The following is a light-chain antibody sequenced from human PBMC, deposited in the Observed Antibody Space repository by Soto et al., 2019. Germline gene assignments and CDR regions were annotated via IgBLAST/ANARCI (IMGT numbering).Light chain of an antibody. CDR1: QGISSD. Sequence: DIQLTQSPSFLSASVGDRVTITCRASQGISSDLAWYQQKPGNAPKLLLYTASTLQSEGPSWFSGGGSGTEFTRTFGCLQPDDFATYYWQQYKSYPFAFGPGAKVDIK. V-gene: IGKV1-9*01. CDR2: TAS. J-gene: IGKJ3*01. CDR3: QQYKSYPFA.